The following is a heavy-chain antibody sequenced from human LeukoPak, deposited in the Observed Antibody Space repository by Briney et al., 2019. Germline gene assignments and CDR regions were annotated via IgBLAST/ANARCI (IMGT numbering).Heavy chain of an antibody. CDR2: INHSGST. J-gene: IGHJ4*02. V-gene: IGHV4-34*01. D-gene: IGHD3-3*01. CDR3: ARSPVWSGYLDY. Sequence: SETLSLTCAVYGGSFSGYYWSWIRQPPGKGLEWIGEINHSGSTNYNPSLKSRVTISVDTSKNQFSLKLSSVTAADTAVYYCARSPVWSGYLDYWGQGTLVTVSS. CDR1: GGSFSGYY.